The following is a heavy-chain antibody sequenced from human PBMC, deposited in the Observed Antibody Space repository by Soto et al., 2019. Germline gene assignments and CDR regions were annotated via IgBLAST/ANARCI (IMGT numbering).Heavy chain of an antibody. Sequence: SLRLSCAASGFTFSNYWMHWVRQAPGKGLVWISRINDQGGSPTYADSVKGRFTISRDNVKNTLYLQMSSLRAEDTAVYYCARDFTFGGVIGSSNWFDPWGQGTLVTVSS. D-gene: IGHD3-16*01. CDR1: GFTFSNYW. CDR2: INDQGGSP. J-gene: IGHJ5*02. CDR3: ARDFTFGGVIGSSNWFDP. V-gene: IGHV3-74*01.